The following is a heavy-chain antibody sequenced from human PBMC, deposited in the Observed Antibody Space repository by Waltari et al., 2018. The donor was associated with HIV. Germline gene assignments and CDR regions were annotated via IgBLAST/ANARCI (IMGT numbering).Heavy chain of an antibody. CDR3: ANLISMTATDVFDV. V-gene: IGHV4-34*08. D-gene: IGHD2-21*02. Sequence: QVRLEQWGAGLLKPSETLSLTCAVYGTTFTGYYWAWIRQSPGGGLQWIGEVDHRGSTTCNPALNRRVCTSVDTFKHQFSLKLAFVTAADTAVYYCANLISMTATDVFDVWGQGTRVSFSS. J-gene: IGHJ3*01. CDR2: VDHRGST. CDR1: GTTFTGYY.